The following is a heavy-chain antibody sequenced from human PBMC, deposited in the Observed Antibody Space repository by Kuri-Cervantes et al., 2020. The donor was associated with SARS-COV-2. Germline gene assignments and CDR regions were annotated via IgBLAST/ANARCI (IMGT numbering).Heavy chain of an antibody. CDR1: GGSTSSSSYY. CDR2: IYYSGST. V-gene: IGHV4-39*01. Sequence: SETLSLTCTVSGGSTSSSSYYWGWIRQPPGKGLEWIGSIYYSGSTCYNPSLKSRVTISVDTSKNQFSLKLSSVTAADTAVYYCARHDYDFWSGSIGWFDPWGQGTLVTVSS. CDR3: ARHDYDFWSGSIGWFDP. J-gene: IGHJ5*02. D-gene: IGHD3-3*01.